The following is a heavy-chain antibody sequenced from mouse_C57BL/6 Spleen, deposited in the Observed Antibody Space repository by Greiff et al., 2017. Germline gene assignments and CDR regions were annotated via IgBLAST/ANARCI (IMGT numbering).Heavy chain of an antibody. CDR1: GYTFTSYW. D-gene: IGHD1-1*01. CDR2: IDPNSGGT. V-gene: IGHV1-62-3*01. J-gene: IGHJ1*03. CDR3: ASGFITTVVTGYFDV. Sequence: VQLQQPGAELVKPGDSVKLSCKASGYTFTSYWMHWVKQRPGRGLEWIGRIDPNSGGTKYNEKFKSKATLTVDKPSSTAYMQLSSLTSEDSAVYYCASGFITTVVTGYFDVWGTGTTVTAAS.